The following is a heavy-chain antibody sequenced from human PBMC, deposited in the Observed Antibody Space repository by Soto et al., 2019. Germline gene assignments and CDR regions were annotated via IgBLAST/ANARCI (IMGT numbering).Heavy chain of an antibody. J-gene: IGHJ6*02. CDR2: IIPIFGTA. V-gene: IGHV1-69*13. CDR3: ARAVDSAQYGMDV. Sequence: SVEVSCKASGGTFDSYAISWVRQAPGQGLEWMGGIIPIFGTANYAQKFQGRVTITADESTSTAYMELSSLRSEDTALYYCARAVDSAQYGMDVWGQGITVTV. D-gene: IGHD5-12*01. CDR1: GGTFDSYA.